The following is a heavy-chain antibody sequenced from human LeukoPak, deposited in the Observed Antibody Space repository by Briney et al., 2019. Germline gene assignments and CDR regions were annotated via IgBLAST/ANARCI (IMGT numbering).Heavy chain of an antibody. CDR1: GGSISSYY. CDR3: ARLGLAYCGGDCSSWFDP. J-gene: IGHJ5*02. Sequence: PSETLSLTCTVSGGSISSYYWSWIRQPPGKGLEWIGYIYYSGSTNYSPSLKSRVTISVDTSKNQFSLKLSSVTAADTAVYYCARLGLAYCGGDCSSWFDPWGQGTLVTVSS. V-gene: IGHV4-59*08. D-gene: IGHD2-21*02. CDR2: IYYSGST.